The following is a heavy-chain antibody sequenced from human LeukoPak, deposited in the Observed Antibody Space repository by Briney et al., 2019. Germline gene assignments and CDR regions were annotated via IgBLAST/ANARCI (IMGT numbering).Heavy chain of an antibody. Sequence: SETLSLTCTVSGGSISSGGYYWSWIRQPPGKGLEWIGEINHSGSTNYNPSLKSRVTISVDTSKNQFSLKLSSVTAADTAVYYCASLDRGPRVAYYMDVWGKGTTVTVSS. V-gene: IGHV4-61*08. CDR2: INHSGST. J-gene: IGHJ6*03. CDR3: ASLDRGPRVAYYMDV. D-gene: IGHD3-3*01. CDR1: GGSISSGGYY.